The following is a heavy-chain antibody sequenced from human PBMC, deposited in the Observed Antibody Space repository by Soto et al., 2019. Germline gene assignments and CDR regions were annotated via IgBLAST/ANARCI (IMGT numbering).Heavy chain of an antibody. D-gene: IGHD3-10*01. J-gene: IGHJ5*02. CDR1: GFSFRSHG. V-gene: IGHV3-33*01. Sequence: QVQLVESGGGVVQPGRSLRLSCAASGFSFRSHGMHWVRQAPGKGLEWVAVIWSDGSKQYYPDSVKGRVTVSRDNSKSALYMEMNRLRAEDTAVYYCARASSGVPTCCASWGQGRMVTVSP. CDR2: IWSDGSKQ. CDR3: ARASSGVPTCCAS.